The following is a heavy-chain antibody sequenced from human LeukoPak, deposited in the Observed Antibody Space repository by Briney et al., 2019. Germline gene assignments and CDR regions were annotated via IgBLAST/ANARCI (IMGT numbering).Heavy chain of an antibody. V-gene: IGHV3-74*01. CDR2: INSDESIT. CDR1: GFTFSNYW. Sequence: QPGGSLRLSCAASGFTFSNYWMHWVRQGPGKGLVWVSRINSDESITTYADSVKGRFTISRDNAKNTLYLQMNSLRAEDTAVYYCARGLVPGFLDYWGQGTPVTVSS. CDR3: ARGLVPGFLDY. D-gene: IGHD4-11*01. J-gene: IGHJ4*02.